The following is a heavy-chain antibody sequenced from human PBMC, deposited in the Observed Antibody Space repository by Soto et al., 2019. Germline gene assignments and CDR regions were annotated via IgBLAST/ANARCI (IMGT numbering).Heavy chain of an antibody. J-gene: IGHJ5*02. Sequence: QVQLVQSGAEVKKPGSSVKVSCKASGGTFSRNAVNWVRQAPGQGLEWMGGIVPFFGRTIYAQRFQGRVTFTADESTTYMELRSLRSEDTAVYYCVRGRYCSGGSCYSGWSWGQGTLVTVSS. CDR2: IVPFFGRT. V-gene: IGHV1-69*12. CDR3: VRGRYCSGGSCYSGWS. CDR1: GGTFSRNA. D-gene: IGHD2-15*01.